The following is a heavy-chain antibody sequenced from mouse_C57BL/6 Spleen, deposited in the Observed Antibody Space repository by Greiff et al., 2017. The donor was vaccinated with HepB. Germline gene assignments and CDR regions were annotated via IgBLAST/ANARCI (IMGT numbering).Heavy chain of an antibody. J-gene: IGHJ2*01. Sequence: VQLQQSGAELVRPGASVTLSCKASGYTFTDYEMHWVKQTPVHGLEWIGAIDPETGGTAYNQKFKGKAILTADKSSSTAYMELRSLTSEDSAVYYCTGFYYGSSYGYWGQGTTLTVSS. V-gene: IGHV1-15*01. CDR3: TGFYYGSSYGY. CDR2: IDPETGGT. D-gene: IGHD1-1*01. CDR1: GYTFTDYE.